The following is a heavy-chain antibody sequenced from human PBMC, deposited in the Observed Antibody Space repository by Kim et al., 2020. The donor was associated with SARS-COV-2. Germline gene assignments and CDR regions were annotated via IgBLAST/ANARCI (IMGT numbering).Heavy chain of an antibody. CDR1: GFTFSSYA. V-gene: IGHV3-30*04. Sequence: GGSLRLSCAASGFTFSSYAMHWVRQAPGKGLEWVSVIRCDGSSKYYADSVKGRFTISRDNSKNTLYLQMNSLRAEDTAVYYCARARRYYSDLFEIDY. CDR3: ARARRYYSDLFEIDY. J-gene: IGHJ4*01. D-gene: IGHD3-10*01. CDR2: IRCDGSSK.